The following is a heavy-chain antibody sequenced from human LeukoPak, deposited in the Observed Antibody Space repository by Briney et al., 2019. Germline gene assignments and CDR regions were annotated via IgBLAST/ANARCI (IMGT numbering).Heavy chain of an antibody. V-gene: IGHV3-23*01. J-gene: IGHJ4*02. CDR1: GFTVSSKH. Sequence: PGGSLRLSCAASGFTVSSKHMTWVRQAPGKGLEWVSAISGSGTYYADSVKGRFTISRDNSKNTLYLQMNSLRAEDTAAYYCAKLTDYWGQGTLVTVSS. CDR3: AKLTDY. CDR2: ISGSGT.